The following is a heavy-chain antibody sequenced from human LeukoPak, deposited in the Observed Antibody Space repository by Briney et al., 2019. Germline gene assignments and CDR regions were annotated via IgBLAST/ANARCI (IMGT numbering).Heavy chain of an antibody. CDR3: ARGGRYSGSNFDY. V-gene: IGHV3-11*06. J-gene: IGHJ4*02. CDR1: GFTFSDYY. Sequence: GGSLRLSCAASGFTFSDYYMSWIRQAPGKGLEWVSYISTSSRYTNYADSVKGRFTISRDNAKNSLFLQMNSLRAEDTAVYYCARGGRYSGSNFDYWGQGTLVTVSS. D-gene: IGHD1-26*01. CDR2: ISTSSRYT.